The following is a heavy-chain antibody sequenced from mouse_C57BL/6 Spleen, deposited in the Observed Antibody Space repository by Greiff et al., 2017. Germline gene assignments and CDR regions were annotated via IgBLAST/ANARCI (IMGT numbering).Heavy chain of an antibody. J-gene: IGHJ2*01. CDR3: ARSRDRYFDY. CDR2: IYPGGGYT. CDR1: GYTFTNYW. Sequence: QVQLQQSGAELVRPGTSVKMSCKASGYTFTNYWIGWAKQRPGHGLEWIGDIYPGGGYTNYNEKFKGKATLTADKSSSTAYMQFSSLTSEDSAIYYCARSRDRYFDYWGQGTTLTVSS. V-gene: IGHV1-63*01.